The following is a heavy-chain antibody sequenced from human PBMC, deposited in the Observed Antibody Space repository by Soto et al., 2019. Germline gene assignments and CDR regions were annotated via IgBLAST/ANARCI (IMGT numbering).Heavy chain of an antibody. CDR2: INHSGIT. Sequence: SETLSLTCAVYGGSFSGYYWSWIRQPPGKGLEWIGDINHSGITNYNPSLKSRVTISVDTSKNQFSLILSSVTAADTAVYYCARSAAMAVLYYFDHWGQG. J-gene: IGHJ4*02. CDR3: ARSAAMAVLYYFDH. V-gene: IGHV4-34*01. CDR1: GGSFSGYY. D-gene: IGHD6-6*01.